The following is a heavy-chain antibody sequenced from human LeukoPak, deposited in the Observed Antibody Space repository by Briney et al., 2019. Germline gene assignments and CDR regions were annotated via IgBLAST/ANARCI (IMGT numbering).Heavy chain of an antibody. J-gene: IGHJ4*02. CDR1: GGTFSSYA. CDR3: ASTDYDILTGYYDY. Sequence: SVKVSCKASGGTFSSYAISWVRQAPGQGLEGMGGIIPIFGTANYAQKFQGRVTITADESTSTAYMELSSLRSEDTAVYYCASTDYDILTGYYDYWGQGTLVTVSS. D-gene: IGHD3-9*01. CDR2: IIPIFGTA. V-gene: IGHV1-69*13.